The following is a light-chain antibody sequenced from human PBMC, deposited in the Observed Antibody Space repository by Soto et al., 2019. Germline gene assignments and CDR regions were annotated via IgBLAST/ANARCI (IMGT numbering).Light chain of an antibody. CDR2: DAS. CDR3: QQRSNWPPEYT. Sequence: EIVLTQSQATLSLSPGERATLSCRASQSVSSYLAWYQQKPGQAPRLLIYDASNRATGIPARFSGSGSGTDFTRTIRSLEPEDFAVYYCQQRSNWPPEYTFGQGTKLEI. V-gene: IGKV3-11*01. CDR1: QSVSSY. J-gene: IGKJ2*01.